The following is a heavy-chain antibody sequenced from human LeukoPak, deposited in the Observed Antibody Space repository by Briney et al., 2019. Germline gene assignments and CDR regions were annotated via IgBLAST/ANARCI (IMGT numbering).Heavy chain of an antibody. Sequence: GGSLRLSCAASGFTFSSYGMHWVRQAPGRGLEWVAVISYDGSNKYYADSVKGRFTISRDNSKNTLYLQMNSLRAEDTAVYYCARVKPYCGGDCYSLYYYYGMDVWGQGTTVTVSS. CDR2: ISYDGSNK. J-gene: IGHJ6*02. V-gene: IGHV3-30*03. CDR3: ARVKPYCGGDCYSLYYYYGMDV. CDR1: GFTFSSYG. D-gene: IGHD2-21*02.